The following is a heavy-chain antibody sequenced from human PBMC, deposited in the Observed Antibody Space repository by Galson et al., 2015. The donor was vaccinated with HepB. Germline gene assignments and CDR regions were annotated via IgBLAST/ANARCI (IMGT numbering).Heavy chain of an antibody. D-gene: IGHD3-16*01. CDR2: VYPGDSET. CDR1: GYSFTNYW. J-gene: IGHJ6*02. V-gene: IGHV5-51*01. CDR3: AIGAVIGQLPYDVLAV. Sequence: QSGAEVKKPGESLKISCEGAGYSFTNYWIAWVRQMPGKGLEWMGIVYPGDSETRYSPSFQGQVTISADKSITTAYLQWSSLKASDSAMYYGAIGAVIGQLPYDVLAVWGQGTTVIVSS.